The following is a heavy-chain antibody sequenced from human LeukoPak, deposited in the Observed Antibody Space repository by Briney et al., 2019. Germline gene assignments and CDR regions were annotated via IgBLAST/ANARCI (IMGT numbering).Heavy chain of an antibody. CDR2: ITSRGSTI. Sequence: NPGGSLRLSCAASGFTLSDYYLTWIRQAPGKGLEWVSYITSRGSTIYHADSVKGRFTISRDNSKNTLYLQINSLRAEDTAAYYCAKGEAVAGTSSWFDPWGQGTLVAVSS. J-gene: IGHJ5*02. CDR1: GFTLSDYY. CDR3: AKGEAVAGTSSWFDP. V-gene: IGHV3-11*01. D-gene: IGHD6-19*01.